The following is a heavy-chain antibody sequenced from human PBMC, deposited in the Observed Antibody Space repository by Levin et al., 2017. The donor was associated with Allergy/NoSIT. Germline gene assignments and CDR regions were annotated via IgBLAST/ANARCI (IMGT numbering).Heavy chain of an antibody. J-gene: IGHJ4*02. CDR3: ARPFCSSTSCYVLGPYYFDY. CDR2: ISYDGSNK. V-gene: IGHV3-30-3*01. D-gene: IGHD2-2*01. Sequence: GESLKISCAASGFTFSSYAMHWVRQAPGKGLEWVAVISYDGSNKYYADSVKGRFTISRDNSKNTLYLQMNSLRAEDTAVYYCARPFCSSTSCYVLGPYYFDYWGQGTLVTVSS. CDR1: GFTFSSYA.